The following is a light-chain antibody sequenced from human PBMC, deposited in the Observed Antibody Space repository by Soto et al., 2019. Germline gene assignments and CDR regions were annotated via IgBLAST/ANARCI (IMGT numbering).Light chain of an antibody. CDR2: DAS. J-gene: IGKJ4*01. V-gene: IGKV1-13*02. CDR3: HQFYSYPLT. CDR1: QVIYSA. Sequence: AIQLTQSPSSLTVSVGDRVTITCRASQVIYSAVAWYQQRPGKAPKLLIYDASTLETGVPSRFSGSGSGTDFTLTVSSLQPEDFAVYYCHQFYSYPLTFGGGSKVGIK.